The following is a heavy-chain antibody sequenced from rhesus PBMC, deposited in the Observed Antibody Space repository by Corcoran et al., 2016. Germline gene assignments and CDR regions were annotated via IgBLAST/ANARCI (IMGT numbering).Heavy chain of an antibody. CDR1: GGSFTTYW. V-gene: IGHV4-80*01. CDR2: VKVNTGYS. D-gene: IGHD6-25*01. J-gene: IGHJ4*01. Sequence: QVQLQESGPALVKPSETLSLTCAVSGGSFTTYWWTWIRQSPGKGLEWIGEVKVNTGYSKYNPSLKSRVTILKDAAMNQFSLALSSVTAADTAVYYCAKYGGGSWTPVFDYWGQGVLVTVSS. CDR3: AKYGGGSWTPVFDY.